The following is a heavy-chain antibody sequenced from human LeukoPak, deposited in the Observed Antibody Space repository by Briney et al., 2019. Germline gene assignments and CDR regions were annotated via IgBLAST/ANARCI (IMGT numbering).Heavy chain of an antibody. CDR3: ASWAWGYNGKTAFDF. Sequence: PGRSLRLSCAASGFTFSSNAMHWVRQAPGKGLEWVAFISQDGSLNYYADSVKGRFTTSRDNSKNTLYLQMNSLRPEDTAVYYCASWAWGYNGKTAFDFWGQGTVVTVSS. CDR2: ISQDGSLN. CDR1: GFTFSSNA. J-gene: IGHJ3*01. D-gene: IGHD1-26*01. V-gene: IGHV3-30*04.